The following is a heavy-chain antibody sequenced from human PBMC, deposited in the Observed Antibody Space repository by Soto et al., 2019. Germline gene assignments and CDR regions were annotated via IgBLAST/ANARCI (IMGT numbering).Heavy chain of an antibody. CDR2: ISYDGSNK. CDR1: GFTFSSYA. J-gene: IGHJ4*02. D-gene: IGHD3-3*01. CDR3: ASTIFGAYYFDY. Sequence: GSLRLSCAASGFTFSSYAMHWVRQAPGKGLEWVAVISYDGSNKYYADSVKGRFTISRDNSKNTLYLQMNSLRAEDTAVYYCASTIFGAYYFDYWGQGTLVTVSS. V-gene: IGHV3-30-3*01.